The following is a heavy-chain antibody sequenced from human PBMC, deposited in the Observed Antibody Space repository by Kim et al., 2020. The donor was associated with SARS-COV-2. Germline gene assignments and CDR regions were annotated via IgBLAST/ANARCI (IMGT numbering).Heavy chain of an antibody. Sequence: PSLKIRVTISVDTSKNQFSLELSSVTAADTAVYYCARLGTRGYYYYGMDVWGQGTTVTVSS. D-gene: IGHD3-10*01. V-gene: IGHV4-59*08. J-gene: IGHJ6*02. CDR3: ARLGTRGYYYYGMDV.